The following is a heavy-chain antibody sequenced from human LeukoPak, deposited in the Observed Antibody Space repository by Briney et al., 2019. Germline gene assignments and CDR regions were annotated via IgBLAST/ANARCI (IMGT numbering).Heavy chain of an antibody. D-gene: IGHD6-19*01. CDR1: GGSISSSSYY. CDR3: ARHGPGWYYFDY. V-gene: IGHV4-39*01. CDR2: IYYSGST. Sequence: PSETLSLTCTVSGGSISSSSYYWGWIRQLPGKGLERIGSIYYSGSTYYNPSLKSRVTISVDTSKNQFSLKLSSVTAADTAVYYCARHGPGWYYFDYWGQGTLVTVSS. J-gene: IGHJ4*02.